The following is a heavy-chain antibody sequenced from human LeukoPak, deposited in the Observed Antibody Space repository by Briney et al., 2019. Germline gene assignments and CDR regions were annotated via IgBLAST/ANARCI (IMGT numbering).Heavy chain of an antibody. Sequence: ASVKVSCKASGYTFTSYDINWARQATGQGLEWMGWMNPNSGNTGYAQKFQGRVTVTSDTSISTAYLDLSSLTSEDTAVYYCARNPPSSGWLDPWGQGTLVTVSS. D-gene: IGHD6-19*01. J-gene: IGHJ5*02. CDR3: ARNPPSSGWLDP. CDR1: GYTFTSYD. V-gene: IGHV1-8*01. CDR2: MNPNSGNT.